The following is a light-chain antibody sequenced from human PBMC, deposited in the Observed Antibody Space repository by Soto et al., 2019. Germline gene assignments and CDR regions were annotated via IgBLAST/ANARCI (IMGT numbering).Light chain of an antibody. CDR1: QSVSSSS. CDR2: GVS. J-gene: IGKJ5*01. Sequence: EIVLTQSPGTLSLSPGESASLSCRASQSVSSSSLAWYQQKPGQAPRLLFFGVSNRAAGVPDRFGGSGSGTDFTLTISRLEPEDFAVYYCQQYGSSFTFGQGTRLEIK. V-gene: IGKV3-20*01. CDR3: QQYGSSFT.